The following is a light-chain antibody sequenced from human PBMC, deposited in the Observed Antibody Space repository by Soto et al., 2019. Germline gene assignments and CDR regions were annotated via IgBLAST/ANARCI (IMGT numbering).Light chain of an antibody. V-gene: IGKV3-20*01. CDR2: GAS. CDR3: PQYGSSPTT. J-gene: IGKJ1*01. Sequence: EIVWRQSPATLSLSPGERATLSCRASQSLSKSLVWYQQKPGQAPRLLIDGASNRATGIPARFSGSGSGTDFTLTISRLEPEDFAVYFCPQYGSSPTTFGQGTKVDIK. CDR1: QSLSKS.